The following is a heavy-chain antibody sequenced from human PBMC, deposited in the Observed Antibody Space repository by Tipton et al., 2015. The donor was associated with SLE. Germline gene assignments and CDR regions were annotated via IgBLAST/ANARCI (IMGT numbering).Heavy chain of an antibody. CDR1: GGSISSGGYS. V-gene: IGHV4-30-2*01. J-gene: IGHJ4*02. CDR2: IYHSGST. CDR3: ARAAGGIAADFDK. Sequence: TLSLTCAVSGGSISSGGYSWSWIRQPPGKGLEWIGYIYHSGSTYYNPSLKSRVTISVDRSKNQFSLKLSSVTAADTAVYFCARAAGGIAADFDKWGQGTLVTVSS. D-gene: IGHD6-13*01.